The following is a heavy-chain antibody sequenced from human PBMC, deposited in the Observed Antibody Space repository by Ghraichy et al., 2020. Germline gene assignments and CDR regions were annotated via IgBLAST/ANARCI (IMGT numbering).Heavy chain of an antibody. CDR3: ARDGGYYDSSGYYLDYFDY. J-gene: IGHJ4*02. V-gene: IGHV3-30-3*01. Sequence: GESLNISCAASGFTFSSYAMHWVRQAPGKGLEWVAVISYDGSNKYYADSVKGRFTISRDNSKNTLYLQMNSLRAEDTAVYYCARDGGYYDSSGYYLDYFDYWGQGTRVTVSP. D-gene: IGHD3-22*01. CDR1: GFTFSSYA. CDR2: ISYDGSNK.